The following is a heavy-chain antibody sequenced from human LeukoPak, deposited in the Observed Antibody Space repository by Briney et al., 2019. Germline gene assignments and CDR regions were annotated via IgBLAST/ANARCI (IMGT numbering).Heavy chain of an antibody. J-gene: IGHJ4*02. CDR3: AKVDWWLPGYYFDY. D-gene: IGHD5-12*01. V-gene: IGHV3-23*01. Sequence: GGSLRLSCAASGFTFSTYAMSWVRQAPGKGLEWVSAISGSGGSTYYADSVKGRFTISRDNSKNTLYLQMNSLRAEDTAVYYCAKVDWWLPGYYFDYWGQGTLVTVSS. CDR1: GFTFSTYA. CDR2: ISGSGGST.